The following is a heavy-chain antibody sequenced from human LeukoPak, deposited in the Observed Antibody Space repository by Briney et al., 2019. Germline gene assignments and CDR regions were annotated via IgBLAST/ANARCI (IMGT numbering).Heavy chain of an antibody. J-gene: IGHJ6*02. CDR3: ARGNVGRPVVVPAATYYYYYGMDV. CDR2: INHSGST. Sequence: PSETLSLTCAVYGGSFSGYYWSWIRQPPGKGLEWIGEINHSGSTNYNPSLKSRVTISVDTSKNQFSLKLGSVTAADTAVYYCARGNVGRPVVVPAATYYYYYGMDVWGQGTTVTVSS. CDR1: GGSFSGYY. V-gene: IGHV4-34*01. D-gene: IGHD2-2*01.